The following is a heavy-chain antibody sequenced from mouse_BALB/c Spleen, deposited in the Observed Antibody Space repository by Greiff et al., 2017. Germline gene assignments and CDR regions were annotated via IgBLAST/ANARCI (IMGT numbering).Heavy chain of an antibody. CDR2: INPYNDGT. D-gene: IGHD1-1*01. CDR1: GYTFTSYV. CDR3: ARIDYYGSSYVGGFAY. J-gene: IGHJ3*01. Sequence: EVKLMESGPELVKPGASVKMSCKASGYTFTSYVMHWVKQKPGQGLEWIGYINPYNDGTKYNEKFKGKATLTSDKSSSTAYMELSSLTSEDSAVYYCARIDYYGSSYVGGFAYWGQGTLVTVSA. V-gene: IGHV1-14*01.